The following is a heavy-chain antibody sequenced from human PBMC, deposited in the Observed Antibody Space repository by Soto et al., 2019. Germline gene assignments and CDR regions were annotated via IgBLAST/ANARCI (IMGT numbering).Heavy chain of an antibody. CDR3: TTDQDTMLNDAFDI. J-gene: IGHJ3*02. CDR1: GSTFSNAW. V-gene: IGHV3-15*07. Sequence: EVELVESGGGLVKPGGSLRLSCAATGSTFSNAWMNWVRQAPGKGLEWVGRIKSKTDGGTTDYAAPVKGRFTISRDDSKNTLYLQMNSLKTEDTAVYYCTTDQDTMLNDAFDIWGQGTMVTVSS. CDR2: IKSKTDGGTT. D-gene: IGHD2-8*01.